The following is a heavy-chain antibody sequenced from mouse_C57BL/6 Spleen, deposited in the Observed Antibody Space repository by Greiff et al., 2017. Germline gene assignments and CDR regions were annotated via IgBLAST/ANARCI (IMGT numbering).Heavy chain of an antibody. V-gene: IGHV5-17*01. J-gene: IGHJ4*01. CDR2: ISSGSSTI. Sequence: EVQLVESGGGLVKPGGSLKLSCAASGFTFSDYGMHWVRQAPEKGLEWVAYISSGSSTIYYADTVKGRFTISRDNAKNTLFLQMNSLRSEDTAMYYCAREDGNYEGYAMDYWGQGTSVTVSS. CDR1: GFTFSDYG. D-gene: IGHD2-1*01. CDR3: AREDGNYEGYAMDY.